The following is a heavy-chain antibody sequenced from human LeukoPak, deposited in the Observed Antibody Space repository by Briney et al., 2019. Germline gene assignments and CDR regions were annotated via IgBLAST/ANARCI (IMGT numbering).Heavy chain of an antibody. J-gene: IGHJ3*02. D-gene: IGHD4-17*01. Sequence: GGSLRLSCVASGFTFSSYGMHWVRQPPGKGLEWLAVISHDGNNKYYADSVRGRFTLSRDNSKNTLYLQVNSLRAKDTAMYYCAKSRAVTTLYEPFHSWGQGTMVTVSS. CDR2: ISHDGNNK. CDR3: AKSRAVTTLYEPFHS. V-gene: IGHV3-30*18. CDR1: GFTFSSYG.